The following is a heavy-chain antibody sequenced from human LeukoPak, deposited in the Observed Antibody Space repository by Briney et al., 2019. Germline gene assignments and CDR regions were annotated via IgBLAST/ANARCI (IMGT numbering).Heavy chain of an antibody. D-gene: IGHD6-19*01. CDR2: IYSGGST. CDR1: GFIGSSNY. V-gene: IGHV3-53*01. CDR3: AREYSSGWSYYFDY. Sequence: GGSLRLSCAASGFIGSSNYMTWVRQAPGKGLEWVSVIYSGGSTFYADSVKGRFTTSRDDSKNTLSLQMNSLRAEDTAVYYCAREYSSGWSYYFDYWGRGTLVTVSS. J-gene: IGHJ4*02.